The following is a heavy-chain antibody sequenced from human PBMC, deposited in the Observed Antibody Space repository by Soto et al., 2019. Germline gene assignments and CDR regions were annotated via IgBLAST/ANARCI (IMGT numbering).Heavy chain of an antibody. CDR3: ARGGYLVIDY. D-gene: IGHD1-26*01. CDR1: GGTLSSYA. J-gene: IGHJ4*02. V-gene: IGHV1-69*13. Sequence: SVRVSCKASGGTLSSYAISWVRQAPGQGLEWMGGIIPINGTANYAQKFQGRVTMTADASTSTAYMELSSLRSEDTAVYYCARGGYLVIDYWGQGTLVTVSS. CDR2: IIPINGTA.